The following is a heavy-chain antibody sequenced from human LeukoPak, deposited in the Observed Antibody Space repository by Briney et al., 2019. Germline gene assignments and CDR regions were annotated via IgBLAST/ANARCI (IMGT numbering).Heavy chain of an antibody. CDR2: IYYSGST. D-gene: IGHD2-15*01. J-gene: IGHJ4*02. CDR3: ARDAGFREVAATYHDY. V-gene: IGHV4-39*07. Sequence: SSETLSLTCTVSGGSISSSSYYWGWIRQPPGKGLEWIGSIYYSGSTYYNPSLKSRVTISVDTSKNQFSLKLSSVTAADTAVYYCARDAGFREVAATYHDYWGQGTLVTVSS. CDR1: GGSISSSSYY.